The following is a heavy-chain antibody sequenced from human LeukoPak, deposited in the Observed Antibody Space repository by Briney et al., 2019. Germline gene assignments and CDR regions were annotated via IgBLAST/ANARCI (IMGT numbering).Heavy chain of an antibody. CDR3: ASPTTVTTSAYRAFDI. CDR1: GGSFSDYY. V-gene: IGHV4-34*01. Sequence: SETLSLTCAVYGGSFSDYYWSWIRQPPGKGLEWIGEINHSGSTNYSPSLRSRVTISVDTSKNQFSLNLRSVTAADTAVYCCASPTTVTTSAYRAFDIWGQGTMVTVSA. CDR2: INHSGST. J-gene: IGHJ3*02. D-gene: IGHD4-17*01.